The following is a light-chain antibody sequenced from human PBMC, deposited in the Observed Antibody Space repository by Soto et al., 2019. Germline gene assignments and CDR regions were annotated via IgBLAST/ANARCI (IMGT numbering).Light chain of an antibody. CDR3: CSSAGSSTPLI. J-gene: IGLJ1*01. CDR2: EVS. CDR1: SSDVGNYNL. V-gene: IGLV2-23*02. Sequence: QSALTQPASVSGSPGQSITISCTGTSSDVGNYNLVSWYQQHPGKAPKLMIYEVSKRPSGVSNRFSGSKSGNTASLTISGLQADDEADYYCCSSAGSSTPLIFGTGTKLTVL.